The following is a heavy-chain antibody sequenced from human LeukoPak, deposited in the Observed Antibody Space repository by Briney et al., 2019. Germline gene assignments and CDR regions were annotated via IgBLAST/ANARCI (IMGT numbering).Heavy chain of an antibody. V-gene: IGHV1-2*02. Sequence: ASVKVSCKASGYTFTGYYMHWVRQAPGQGLEWMGWINPNSGGTNYAQKFQGRVTMTRDTSISTAYMELSRLRSDDTAVYYCARSRATDYDFWSGYYTVGTFDYWGQGTLATVSS. CDR3: ARSRATDYDFWSGYYTVGTFDY. D-gene: IGHD3-3*01. CDR2: INPNSGGT. CDR1: GYTFTGYY. J-gene: IGHJ4*02.